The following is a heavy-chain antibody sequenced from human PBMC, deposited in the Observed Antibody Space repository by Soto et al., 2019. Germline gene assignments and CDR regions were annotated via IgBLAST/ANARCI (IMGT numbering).Heavy chain of an antibody. Sequence: GGSLRLSCAASGFTFSSYGMHWVRQAPGKGLEWVAVIWYDGSNKYYADSVKGRFTISRDNSKNTLYLQMNSLRAEDTAVYYCARDPCLGYCSGGSCYSGCYYYGMDVWGQGTTVTVSS. CDR2: IWYDGSNK. D-gene: IGHD2-15*01. CDR1: GFTFSSYG. CDR3: ARDPCLGYCSGGSCYSGCYYYGMDV. J-gene: IGHJ6*02. V-gene: IGHV3-33*01.